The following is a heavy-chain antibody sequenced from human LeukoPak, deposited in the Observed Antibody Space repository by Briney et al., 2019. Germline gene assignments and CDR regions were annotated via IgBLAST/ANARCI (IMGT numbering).Heavy chain of an antibody. V-gene: IGHV3-23*01. CDR1: GFTFSSYA. D-gene: IGHD5-18*01. Sequence: AGGSLRLSCAASGFTFSSYAMSWVRQALGKGLEWVSSISGSGGSTYYADSVKGRFTISRDNSKNTLYLQMNSLRAEDTAVYYCAKRVGYSYGYVDYWGQGTLVTVSS. CDR2: ISGSGGST. CDR3: AKRVGYSYGYVDY. J-gene: IGHJ4*02.